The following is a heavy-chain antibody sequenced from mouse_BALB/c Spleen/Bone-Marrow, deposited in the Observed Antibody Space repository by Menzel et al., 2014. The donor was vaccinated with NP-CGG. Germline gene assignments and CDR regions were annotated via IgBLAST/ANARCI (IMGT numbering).Heavy chain of an antibody. V-gene: IGHV4-1*02. D-gene: IGHD1-2*01. CDR3: ARPGYYGYQDV. CDR2: INPDSSTI. J-gene: IGHJ1*01. Sequence: PAATVDFSRYWMTWARQAPGKGLEWIGEINPDSSTINYTPSLKDKFIISRDNAKNTLYLQMSKVRSEDTALYYCARPGYYGYQDVWGAGTTVTVSS. CDR1: TVDFSRYW.